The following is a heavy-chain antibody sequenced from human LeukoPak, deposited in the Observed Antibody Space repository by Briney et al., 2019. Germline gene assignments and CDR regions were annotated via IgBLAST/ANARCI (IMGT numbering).Heavy chain of an antibody. CDR1: GFTFSSFG. CDR3: ASSHPPYSSGPGYFDY. CDR2: ISYDGSNK. D-gene: IGHD6-25*01. Sequence: PGGSLRLSCAASGFTFSSFGMHWVRQAPGMGLEWVAVISYDGSNKYYADSVKGRFTISRDNSKNTLYLQMNSLRAEDTAVYYCASSHPPYSSGPGYFDYWGQGTLVTVSS. V-gene: IGHV3-30*03. J-gene: IGHJ4*02.